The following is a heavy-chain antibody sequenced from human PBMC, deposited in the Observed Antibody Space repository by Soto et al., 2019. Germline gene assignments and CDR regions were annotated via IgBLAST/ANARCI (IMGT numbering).Heavy chain of an antibody. CDR3: ARIWSGDCSSTSCRGVYYYYGMDV. Sequence: GASVKGSCKASGYTFTSYGISWVRQAPGQGLEWMGWISAYNGNTNYAQKLQGRVTMTTDTSTSTAYMELRSLRSDDTAVYYCARIWSGDCSSTSCRGVYYYYGMDVWGQGTTVTVSS. CDR1: GYTFTSYG. V-gene: IGHV1-18*04. D-gene: IGHD2-2*01. CDR2: ISAYNGNT. J-gene: IGHJ6*02.